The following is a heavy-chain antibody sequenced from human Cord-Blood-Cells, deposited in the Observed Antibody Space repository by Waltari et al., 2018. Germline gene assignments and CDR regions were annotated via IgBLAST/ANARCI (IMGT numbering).Heavy chain of an antibody. Sequence: QVQLVEPGGGVVRPGRSLRPSCAASGLTFSSYGMHWVRQAPVQGLEWVAVIWYDGSNKYYADSVKGRFTISRDNSKNTLYLQMNSLRAEDTAVYYCARGDVLRYFGWLLHPDYWGQGTLVTVSS. V-gene: IGHV3-33*01. CDR2: IWYDGSNK. CDR3: ARGDVLRYFGWLLHPDY. D-gene: IGHD3-9*01. CDR1: GLTFSSYG. J-gene: IGHJ4*02.